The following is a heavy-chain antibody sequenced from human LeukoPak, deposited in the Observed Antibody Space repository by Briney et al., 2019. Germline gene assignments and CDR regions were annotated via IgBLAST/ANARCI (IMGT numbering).Heavy chain of an antibody. CDR2: IYYSGST. D-gene: IGHD3-22*01. J-gene: IGHJ5*02. Sequence: ASETLSLTCTVSGGSISSSSYYWGWIRQPPGKGLEWIGSIYYSGSTYYNPSLKSRVTISVDTSKNQFSLKLSSVTAADTAVYYCARGPQIANWFDPWGQGTLVTVSS. V-gene: IGHV4-39*07. CDR3: ARGPQIANWFDP. CDR1: GGSISSSSYY.